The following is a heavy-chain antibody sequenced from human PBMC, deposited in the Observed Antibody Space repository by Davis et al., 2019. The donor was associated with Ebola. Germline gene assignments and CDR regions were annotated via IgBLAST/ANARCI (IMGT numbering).Heavy chain of an antibody. D-gene: IGHD1-14*01. Sequence: GESLKISCAASGFTFEHFGMHWVRQVPGEGLEWLAVVWYDGDETDYADSVKGRFTISRDNSEKTVYLQMNSLRAEDTAVYYCARRPGTRYFDYWGQGTLVTVSS. V-gene: IGHV3-33*01. CDR1: GFTFEHFG. CDR3: ARRPGTRYFDY. CDR2: VWYDGDET. J-gene: IGHJ4*02.